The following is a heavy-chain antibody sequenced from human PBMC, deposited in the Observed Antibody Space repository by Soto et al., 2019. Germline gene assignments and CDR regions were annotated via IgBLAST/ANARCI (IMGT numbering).Heavy chain of an antibody. J-gene: IGHJ6*04. CDR1: GYTFTSYD. CDR3: ERVGFYNYYGSGSYPDV. CDR2: MNPNNGNT. V-gene: IGHV1-8*01. D-gene: IGHD3-10*01. Sequence: HVQLVQSGAEVKKPGASVKVSCKASGYTFTSYDINWHRQATGHGLEWMGWMNPNNGNTAYAQMFKGRVTMTRNPSISTADMELSSLRSEDTAVYYCERVGFYNYYGSGSYPDVWGEGTTVPVSS.